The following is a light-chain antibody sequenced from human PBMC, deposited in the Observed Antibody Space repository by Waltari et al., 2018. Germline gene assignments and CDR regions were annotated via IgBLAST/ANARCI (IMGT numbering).Light chain of an antibody. Sequence: DIQLTQSPSSLSASVGDRVTITCQASQDITNFLNWYQQKPGKAPKLLSYDASKLQTGVPSRFSGSGSGTDFTFTITSLQPEDAATYFCQQYDNLPPLSFGGGTKVDIK. CDR1: QDITNF. CDR3: QQYDNLPPLS. V-gene: IGKV1-33*01. CDR2: DAS. J-gene: IGKJ4*01.